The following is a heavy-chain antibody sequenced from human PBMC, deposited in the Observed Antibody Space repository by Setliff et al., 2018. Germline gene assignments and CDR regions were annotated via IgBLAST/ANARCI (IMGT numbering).Heavy chain of an antibody. CDR3: ARKGISALSGAFDM. Sequence: ETLSLTCTVSGGSISSYYWNWIRQPAGKGLEWIGRIYTSGSTNYNPSLKSRVTMSVDTSKNQFSLKLSSVTAADTAVYYCARKGISALSGAFDMWGQGTMVTVSS. CDR2: IYTSGST. V-gene: IGHV4-4*07. CDR1: GGSISSYY. D-gene: IGHD1-26*01. J-gene: IGHJ3*02.